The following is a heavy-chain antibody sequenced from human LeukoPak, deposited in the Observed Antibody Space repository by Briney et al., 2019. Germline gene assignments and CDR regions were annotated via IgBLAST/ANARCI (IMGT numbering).Heavy chain of an antibody. CDR2: IYYSGST. V-gene: IGHV4-61*01. CDR1: GGSFSSGSYY. CDR3: AREGRHYYGSGSYYDI. Sequence: SETLSLTCTVSGGSFSSGSYYWSWIRQPPGKGLEWIGYIYYSGSTNYNPSLKSRVTISVDTSKNQFSLKLSSVTAADTAVYYCAREGRHYYGSGSYYDIWGQGTMVTVSS. J-gene: IGHJ3*02. D-gene: IGHD3-10*01.